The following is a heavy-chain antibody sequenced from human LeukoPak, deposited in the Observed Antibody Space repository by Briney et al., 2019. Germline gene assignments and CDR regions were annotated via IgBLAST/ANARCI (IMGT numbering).Heavy chain of an antibody. CDR1: GGSISSGGYY. Sequence: SQTLSLTCTVSGGSISSGGYYWSWIRQHPGKGLEWIGYIYYSGSTNYNPSLKSRVTISVDTSKNQFSLKLSSVTAADTAVYYCARHPYSGYDLDGFDLWGRGTLVTVSS. D-gene: IGHD5-12*01. J-gene: IGHJ2*01. CDR2: IYYSGST. V-gene: IGHV4-31*03. CDR3: ARHPYSGYDLDGFDL.